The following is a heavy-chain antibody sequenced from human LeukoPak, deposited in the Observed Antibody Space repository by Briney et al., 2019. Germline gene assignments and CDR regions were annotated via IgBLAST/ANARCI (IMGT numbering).Heavy chain of an antibody. Sequence: GGSLRLSCAASGFTFSTSDMTWVRQAPGKGLEWVASSRVVNGGAYYGDSVKGRFTISRDNSQNTLDLQMNGLRVEDTAIYYCAKGSCGADVCFYFYYMHVWGKGTTVTVSS. CDR1: GFTFSTSD. CDR2: SRVVNGGA. D-gene: IGHD2-21*02. CDR3: AKGSCGADVCFYFYYMHV. J-gene: IGHJ6*03. V-gene: IGHV3-23*01.